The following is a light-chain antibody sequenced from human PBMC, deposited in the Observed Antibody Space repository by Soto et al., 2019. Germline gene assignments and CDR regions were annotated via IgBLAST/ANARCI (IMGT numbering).Light chain of an antibody. CDR1: SSFVGTYNS. CDR3: SSYTSSSSYV. CDR2: DVS. V-gene: IGLV2-14*01. Sequence: QSLLTQPASLAGSPGPSNTNSRTRTSSFVGTYNSVSWYQKYPGKAPKLMIHDVSNRPSGVSNRFSGSKSGNTASLTISGLQAEDEADYYCSSYTSSSSYVFGSGTKVTVL. J-gene: IGLJ1*01.